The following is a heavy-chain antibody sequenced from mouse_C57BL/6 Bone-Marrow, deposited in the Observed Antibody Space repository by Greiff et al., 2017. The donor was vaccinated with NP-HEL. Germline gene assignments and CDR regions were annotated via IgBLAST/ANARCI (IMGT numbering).Heavy chain of an antibody. D-gene: IGHD4-1*01. CDR3: EELGQFAY. J-gene: IGHJ3*01. Sequence: QVQLKESGAELARPGASVKLSCKASGYTFTSYGISWVKQRPGPGLEWIGQLYPRSGTTYYHEQFKGKAPLTADQSSSTAYMELRSLTSEDSEVYVCEELGQFAYWGQGTLVTVSA. CDR1: GYTFTSYG. CDR2: LYPRSGTT. V-gene: IGHV1-81*01.